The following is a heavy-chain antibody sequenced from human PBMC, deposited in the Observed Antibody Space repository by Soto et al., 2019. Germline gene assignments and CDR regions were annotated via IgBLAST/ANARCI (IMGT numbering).Heavy chain of an antibody. CDR2: ISVYNDNT. V-gene: IGHV1-18*01. J-gene: IGHJ1*01. CDR3: ARIGFDGH. Sequence: QVQLVQSGSEIKKPGASVKVSCKAFGYTFTRYGIGWVRQAPGQGLEWMGWISVYNDNTNYAQKFQGRVTMNTETSSSTAYMELRSLKSDDTAVYYCARIGFDGHWGQGTLVTVSS. D-gene: IGHD3-9*01. CDR1: GYTFTRYG.